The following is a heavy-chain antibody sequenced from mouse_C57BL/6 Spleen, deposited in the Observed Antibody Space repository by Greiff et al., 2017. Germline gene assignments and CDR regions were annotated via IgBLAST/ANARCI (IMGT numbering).Heavy chain of an antibody. V-gene: IGHV3-6*01. CDR3: ATSRYHYFDY. Sequence: ESGPGLVKPSQSLSLTCSVTGYSITSGYYWNWIRQFPGNKLEWMGYISYDGSNNYNPSLKNRISITRDTSKNQFFLKLNSVTTEDTATYYCATSRYHYFDYWGQGTTLTVSS. CDR1: GYSITSGYY. D-gene: IGHD2-12*01. J-gene: IGHJ2*01. CDR2: ISYDGSN.